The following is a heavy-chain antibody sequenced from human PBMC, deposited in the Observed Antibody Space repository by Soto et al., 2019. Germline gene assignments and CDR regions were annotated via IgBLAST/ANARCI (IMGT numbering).Heavy chain of an antibody. V-gene: IGHV3-23*01. CDR2: ISGSGGST. CDR3: AKDRLVDYGDYVGPFDY. D-gene: IGHD4-17*01. J-gene: IGHJ4*02. CDR1: GFTFSSYA. Sequence: GGSLRLSCAASGFTFSSYAMSWVRQAPGKGLEWVSAISGSGGSTYYADSVKGRFTISRDNSKNTLYLQMNSLRAEDTAVYYCAKDRLVDYGDYVGPFDYWGQGTLVTVSS.